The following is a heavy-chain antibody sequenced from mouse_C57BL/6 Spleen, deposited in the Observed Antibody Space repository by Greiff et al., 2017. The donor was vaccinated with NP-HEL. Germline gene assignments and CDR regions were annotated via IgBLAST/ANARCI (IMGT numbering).Heavy chain of an antibody. J-gene: IGHJ2*01. Sequence: EVKLVESGGGLVKPGGSLNLSCAASGFTFSDYGMHWVRQAPEKGLEWVAYISSGSSTIYYADTVKGRFTISRDNAKNTLFLQMTSLRSEDTAIYYWARRGYYGSTDDFDYWGQGTTRTVSS. CDR1: GFTFSDYG. D-gene: IGHD1-1*01. V-gene: IGHV5-17*01. CDR3: ARRGYYGSTDDFDY. CDR2: ISSGSSTI.